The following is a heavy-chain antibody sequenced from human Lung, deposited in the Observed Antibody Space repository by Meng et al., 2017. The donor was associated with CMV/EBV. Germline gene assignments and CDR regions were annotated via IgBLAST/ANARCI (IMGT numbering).Heavy chain of an antibody. V-gene: IGHV3-7*01. Sequence: GESXKISCAASGFTLSGIWMSWVREAQGRGLERVSNIKQDGSEKYYVDSVKDRFTISRDNAKNSLYLQMNSLKGEDTAIYYCARGTRRVQETWGQGTLVTVSS. D-gene: IGHD5-24*01. CDR2: IKQDGSEK. J-gene: IGHJ4*02. CDR1: GFTLSGIW. CDR3: ARGTRRVQET.